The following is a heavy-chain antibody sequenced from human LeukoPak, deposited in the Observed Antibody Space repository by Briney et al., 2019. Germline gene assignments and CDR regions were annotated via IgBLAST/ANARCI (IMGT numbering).Heavy chain of an antibody. CDR2: NYYSGST. D-gene: IGHD1-26*01. J-gene: IGHJ4*02. Sequence: PSETLSLTCTVSGGSISSYYWSWIRQPPGKGLDWIGYNYYSGSTNYNPSLKSRVTISVDTSKNQFSLKLSSVTAADTAVYYCAREAVGAYFDYWGQGTLVTVSS. CDR3: AREAVGAYFDY. V-gene: IGHV4-59*01. CDR1: GGSISSYY.